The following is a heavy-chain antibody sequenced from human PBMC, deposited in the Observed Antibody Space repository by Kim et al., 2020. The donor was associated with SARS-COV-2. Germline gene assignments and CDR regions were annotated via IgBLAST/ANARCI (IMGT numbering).Heavy chain of an antibody. Sequence: SQKFQGRVTITRDTSASTAYMELSSLRSEDTAVYYCARDRWVAVGGCFDYWGQGTLVTVSS. V-gene: IGHV1-3*01. D-gene: IGHD6-19*01. CDR3: ARDRWVAVGGCFDY. J-gene: IGHJ4*02.